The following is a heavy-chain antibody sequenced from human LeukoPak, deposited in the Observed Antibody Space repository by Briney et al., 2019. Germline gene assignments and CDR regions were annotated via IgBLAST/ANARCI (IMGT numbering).Heavy chain of an antibody. CDR2: IYTSGST. V-gene: IGHV4-61*02. Sequence: PSETLSLTCTVSGGSISSGSYYWSWIRQPAGKGLEWIGRIYTSGSTNYNPSLKSRVTISVDKSKNQFSLKLSSVTAADTAVYYCARVVQSTDSSGFYLPEYFQHWGQGTLVTVSS. D-gene: IGHD3-22*01. J-gene: IGHJ1*01. CDR1: GGSISSGSYY. CDR3: ARVVQSTDSSGFYLPEYFQH.